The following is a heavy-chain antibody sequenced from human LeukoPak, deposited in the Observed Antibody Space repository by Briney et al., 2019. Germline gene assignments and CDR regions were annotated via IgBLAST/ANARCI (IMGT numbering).Heavy chain of an antibody. D-gene: IGHD3-22*01. CDR3: ARRRVTDSRDAFDI. J-gene: IGHJ3*02. CDR1: GGSFSGYY. CDR2: INHSGST. V-gene: IGHV4-34*01. Sequence: QASETLSLTCAVYGGSFSGYYWSWIRQPPGKGLEWIGEINHSGSTNYNPSLKSRVTMSVDTSKNQFSLKLSSVTAADTAVYYCARRRVTDSRDAFDIWGQGTMVTVSS.